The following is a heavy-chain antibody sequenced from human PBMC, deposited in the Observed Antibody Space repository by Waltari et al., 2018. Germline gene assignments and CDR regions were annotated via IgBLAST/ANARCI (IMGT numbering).Heavy chain of an antibody. CDR1: GGTFSSYA. CDR3: AGGGGDVWSGYYAFDI. CDR2: IIPIFGTA. Sequence: QVQLVQSGAEVKKPGSSVKVSCKASGGTFSSYAISWVRQAPGQGLEWRGGIIPIFGTAKNAPKSMGRVTSTTDESTRTAYMELRSLRWGDKAVYYWAGGGGDVWSGYYAFDIWGQGTMVTVSS. J-gene: IGHJ3*02. V-gene: IGHV1-69*05. D-gene: IGHD3-3*01.